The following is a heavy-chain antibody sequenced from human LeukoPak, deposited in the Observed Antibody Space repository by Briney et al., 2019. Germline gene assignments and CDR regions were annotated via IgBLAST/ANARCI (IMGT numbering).Heavy chain of an antibody. CDR1: GGALNSAGYY. CDR2: IYYSGNT. V-gene: IGHV4-31*03. Sequence: PSETLSLTCSVSGGALNSAGYYWGWPRQHRGRGREGLGYIYYSGNTYYNPSLKRRVTISVDTSKNHFSLKLTSVTASDTAIYYCARDQRGSGSYTDDYYAMDVWGKGTTVTVSS. J-gene: IGHJ6*04. D-gene: IGHD3-10*01. CDR3: ARDQRGSGSYTDDYYAMDV.